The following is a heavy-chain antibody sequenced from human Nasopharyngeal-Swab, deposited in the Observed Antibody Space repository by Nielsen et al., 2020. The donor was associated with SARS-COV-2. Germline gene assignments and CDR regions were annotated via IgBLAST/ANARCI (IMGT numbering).Heavy chain of an antibody. D-gene: IGHD5-24*01. CDR3: AKDIPDGAFDI. Sequence: SLKISCAASGFTFDDYAMHWVRQAPGKGLEWVSGISWNSKAIDYVDSVKGQFTISRDNAKSSLYLQMNSLRAEDTALYYCAKDIPDGAFDIWGQGTMVTVSS. J-gene: IGHJ3*02. CDR2: ISWNSKAI. CDR1: GFTFDDYA. V-gene: IGHV3-9*01.